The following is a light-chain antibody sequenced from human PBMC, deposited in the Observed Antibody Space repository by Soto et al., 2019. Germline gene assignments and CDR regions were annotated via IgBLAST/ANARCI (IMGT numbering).Light chain of an antibody. V-gene: IGLV1-40*01. J-gene: IGLJ2*01. CDR1: SSNIGAGYD. CDR3: QSYDSGLSGRV. CDR2: GTT. Sequence: QSALTQPPSVSGAPGQRVTISCTGSSSNIGAGYDIHWYQQLPGRAPKLLIYGTTNRPSGVPDRFSGSKSGTSASLAITGLQADDEADYYCQSYDSGLSGRVFGGGTKLTVL.